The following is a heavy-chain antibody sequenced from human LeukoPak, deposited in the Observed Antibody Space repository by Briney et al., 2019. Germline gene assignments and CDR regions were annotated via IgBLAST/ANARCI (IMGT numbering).Heavy chain of an antibody. CDR2: ISSSSSYI. J-gene: IGHJ4*02. Sequence: GGSLRLSCAASGFTFSSYSMNWVRPAPGKGLEWVSSISSSSSYIYYADSVKGRFTISIDNAKNSLYLQMNRLRAEDTAVYYCARLDWGSYRPSGYWGQGTLVTVSS. CDR3: ARLDWGSYRPSGY. V-gene: IGHV3-21*01. CDR1: GFTFSSYS. D-gene: IGHD3-16*02.